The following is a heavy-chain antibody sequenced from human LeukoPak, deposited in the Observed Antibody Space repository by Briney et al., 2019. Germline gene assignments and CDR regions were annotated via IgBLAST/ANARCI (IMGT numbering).Heavy chain of an antibody. J-gene: IGHJ5*02. V-gene: IGHV4-31*03. CDR2: IYYSGST. D-gene: IGHD3-22*01. CDR1: GGSIGSGGYY. CDR3: ARDSYYYDSSGSSNWFDP. Sequence: SQTLSLTCTVSGGSIGSGGYYWSWIRQHPGKGLEWIGYIYYSGSTYYNPSLKSRVTISVDTSKNQFSLKLSSVTAADTAVYYCARDSYYYDSSGSSNWFDPWGQGTLVTVSS.